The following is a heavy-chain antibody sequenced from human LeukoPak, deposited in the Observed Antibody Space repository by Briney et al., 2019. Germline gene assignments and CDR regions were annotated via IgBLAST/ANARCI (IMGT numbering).Heavy chain of an antibody. CDR2: IYSGGST. J-gene: IGHJ6*02. D-gene: IGHD1-7*01. Sequence: GGSLRLSCAASGFTVSSNYMSWVRRAPGKGLEWVSVIYSGGSTYYADSVKGRFTISRDNSKNTLYLQMNSLRAEDTAVYYCELGGYYYYYGMDVWGQGTTVTVSS. CDR1: GFTVSSNY. CDR3: ELGGYYYYYGMDV. V-gene: IGHV3-66*01.